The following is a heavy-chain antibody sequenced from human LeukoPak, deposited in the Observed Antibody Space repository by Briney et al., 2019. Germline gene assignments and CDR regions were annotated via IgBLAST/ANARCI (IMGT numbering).Heavy chain of an antibody. CDR1: GYTFTTYW. CDR3: ARRESKPGIDS. D-gene: IGHD1-14*01. Sequence: GESLKISCKGSGYTFTTYWIGWVRQMPGKGLEWMGIIYPRDSDTRYSPSFQGQVTISVDKTISTAYLQWSSLKASDTAMYYCARRESKPGIDSWGQGTLVTVSS. CDR2: IYPRDSDT. J-gene: IGHJ4*02. V-gene: IGHV5-51*01.